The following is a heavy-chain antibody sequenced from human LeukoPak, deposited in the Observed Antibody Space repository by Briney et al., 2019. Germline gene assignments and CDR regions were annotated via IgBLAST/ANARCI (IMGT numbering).Heavy chain of an antibody. CDR1: GGSISSYY. V-gene: IGHV4-59*01. J-gene: IGHJ4*02. CDR2: IYYSGST. CDR3: ARTGTKGVFDY. D-gene: IGHD1-7*01. Sequence: SETLSLTCTVSGGSISSYYWSWIRQPPGKGLEWIGYIYYSGSTNYNPSLKSRVTISVDTSKNQFSLKLSSVTAADTAVYYCARTGTKGVFDYWGQGTLVTVSS.